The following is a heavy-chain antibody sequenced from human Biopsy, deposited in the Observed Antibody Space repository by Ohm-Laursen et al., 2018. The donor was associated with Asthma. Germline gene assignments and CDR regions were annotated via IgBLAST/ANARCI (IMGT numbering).Heavy chain of an antibody. J-gene: IGHJ6*02. Sequence: SLRLSCSASGFTFSRYDMSWVRQAPGKGLEWVSAISGSGDSTYYADSVKGRFTISRDNSKDTVYLQMNSLRAEDTAVYYCAKGRYKWNDGYYGLDVWGQGTTVTVS. CDR1: GFTFSRYD. V-gene: IGHV3-23*01. CDR3: AKGRYKWNDGYYGLDV. D-gene: IGHD1-20*01. CDR2: ISGSGDST.